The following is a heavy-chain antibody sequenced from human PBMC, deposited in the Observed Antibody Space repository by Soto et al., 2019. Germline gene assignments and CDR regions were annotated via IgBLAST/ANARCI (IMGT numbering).Heavy chain of an antibody. D-gene: IGHD3-10*01. CDR2: ISRSGTT. J-gene: IGHJ4*02. V-gene: IGHV4-34*01. Sequence: QVQLQQWGAGLLKPSETLSLSCAVYGGSFNDNYYTWFRQPPGKGLEWIGEISRSGTTKYIPSLKSRATISFDTSKNQVSLKVTSVTAADKAVYYCATSLWFGTQPELWGQGALVTVSS. CDR3: ATSLWFGTQPEL. CDR1: GGSFNDNY.